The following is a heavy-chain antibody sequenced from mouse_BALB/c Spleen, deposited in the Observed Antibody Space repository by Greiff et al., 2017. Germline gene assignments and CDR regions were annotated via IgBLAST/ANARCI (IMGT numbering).Heavy chain of an antibody. CDR2: ISSGGST. Sequence: EVKLVESGGGLVKPGGSLKLSCAASGFTFSSYAMSWVRQTPEKRLEWVASISSGGSTYYPDSVKGRFTISRDNARNILYLQMSSLRSEDTAMYYCASELRRGAWFAYWGQGTLVTVSA. J-gene: IGHJ3*01. D-gene: IGHD2-12*01. CDR1: GFTFSSYA. V-gene: IGHV5-6-5*01. CDR3: ASELRRGAWFAY.